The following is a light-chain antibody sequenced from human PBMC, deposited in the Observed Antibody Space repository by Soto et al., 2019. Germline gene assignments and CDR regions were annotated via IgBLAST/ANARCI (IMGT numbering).Light chain of an antibody. V-gene: IGKV3-20*01. CDR2: DAS. J-gene: IGKJ1*01. Sequence: EIVLTQSPGTLSLSPGERATLSCRASQGISSRYLAWYQQKPGQAPRLLSYDASNRATGIPDRCSGSGSGTDFTLTISRLQSEDVAVYYCQQYGSSPWTFGQGTKVEIK. CDR1: QGISSRY. CDR3: QQYGSSPWT.